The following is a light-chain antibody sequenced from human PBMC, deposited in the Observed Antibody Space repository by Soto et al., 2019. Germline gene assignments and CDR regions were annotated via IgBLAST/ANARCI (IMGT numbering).Light chain of an antibody. J-gene: IGKJ5*01. Sequence: EMVMTQSPVTLSVSPGGRATLSCRASQSISHNLAWYQQKPGQAPRLLIYDVSNRASGIPARFSGSGSETDFTLTISSLEPEDFAVYYCQQRSDWPLTFGQGTRLEIK. CDR2: DVS. CDR1: QSISHN. CDR3: QQRSDWPLT. V-gene: IGKV3-11*01.